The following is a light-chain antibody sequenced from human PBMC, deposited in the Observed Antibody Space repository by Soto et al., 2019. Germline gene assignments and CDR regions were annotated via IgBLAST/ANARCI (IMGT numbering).Light chain of an antibody. CDR3: HYYDDSPPFP. V-gene: IGKV3-20*01. Sequence: ILFAPSPGTPSSSSGERATLSRPASQSINSWFLAWYQQKPGQAPTLLIYGASRRATGIPDRFGGSGSGTDFTLTISRLESEDFAVYYCHYYDDSPPFPFGPGTRLEIK. J-gene: IGKJ5*01. CDR1: QSINSWF. CDR2: GAS.